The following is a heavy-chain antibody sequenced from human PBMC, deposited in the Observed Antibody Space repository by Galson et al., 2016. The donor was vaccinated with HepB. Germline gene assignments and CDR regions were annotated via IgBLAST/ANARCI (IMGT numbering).Heavy chain of an antibody. Sequence: TLSLTCTVSGGSISSGGYYWSWIRQHPGKGLEWIGYIYYSGSTYYNPSLKSRVTISVDTSKNQFSLKLSSVTAADTAVYYWARGTIGVVIFDYWGQGTLVTVSS. CDR3: ARGTIGVVIFDY. V-gene: IGHV4-31*03. CDR1: GGSISSGGYY. J-gene: IGHJ4*02. CDR2: IYYSGST. D-gene: IGHD3-3*01.